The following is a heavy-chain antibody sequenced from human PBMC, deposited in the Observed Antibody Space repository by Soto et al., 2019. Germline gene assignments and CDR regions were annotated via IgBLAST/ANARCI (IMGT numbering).Heavy chain of an antibody. CDR1: GFTFSSYG. CDR2: ISYDGSNK. J-gene: IGHJ4*02. Sequence: QVQLVESGGGVVQPGRSLRLSCAASGFTFSSYGMHWVRQARGKGLEWVAVISYDGSNKYYADSVKGRFTISRDNSKNTLYLQMNSLRAEDTAVYYCAKDYSRRIVGAIFAYWGQGTLVTVSS. CDR3: AKDYSRRIVGAIFAY. D-gene: IGHD1-26*01. V-gene: IGHV3-30*18.